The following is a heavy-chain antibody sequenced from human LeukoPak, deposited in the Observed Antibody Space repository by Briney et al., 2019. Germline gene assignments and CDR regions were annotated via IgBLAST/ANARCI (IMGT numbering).Heavy chain of an antibody. CDR3: ARNATRDGGY. CDR2: IYPSDSDT. J-gene: IGHJ4*02. Sequence: GESLKISGKGSGYTFTNYWIGWVRQMPGKGLEWMAIIYPSDSDTRYSPSFQGQVTISADKSISTAYLQWSSLKASDTAMYYCARNATRDGGYWGQGTLVTVSS. V-gene: IGHV5-51*01. CDR1: GYTFTNYW. D-gene: IGHD2-15*01.